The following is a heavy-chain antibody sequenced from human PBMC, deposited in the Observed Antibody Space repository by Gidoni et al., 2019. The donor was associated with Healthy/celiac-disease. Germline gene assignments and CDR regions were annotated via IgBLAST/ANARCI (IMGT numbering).Heavy chain of an antibody. V-gene: IGHV4-38-2*02. D-gene: IGHD3-10*01. Sequence: QVQLQESGPGLVKPSETLSLTCTVSGYSISSGYSWGWLRQPPGKGLEWIGSIYHRGSTYSNPSLKSRVTISVDTSKNQFSLKLSSVTAADTAVYYCARESSSSPTMVRGVIISWGQGTLVTVSS. J-gene: IGHJ4*02. CDR1: GYSISSGYS. CDR3: ARESSSSPTMVRGVIIS. CDR2: IYHRGST.